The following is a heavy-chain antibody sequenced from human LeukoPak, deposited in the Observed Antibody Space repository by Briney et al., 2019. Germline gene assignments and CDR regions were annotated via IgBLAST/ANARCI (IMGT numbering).Heavy chain of an antibody. CDR2: IFHSGIA. CDR3: GRAGFGTAYNRFYYYMDV. CDR1: NYPITSDYY. Sequence: PSETLSLTCAVSNYPITSDYYWVWIRQPPGQGLEWIGQIFHSGIAHYNPSLKSRVTMSVDTSRSQFSVNLNSVTAEDTAVYYCGRAGFGTAYNRFYYYMDVWGKGTTVTVSS. D-gene: IGHD3-16*01. J-gene: IGHJ6*03. V-gene: IGHV4-38-2*01.